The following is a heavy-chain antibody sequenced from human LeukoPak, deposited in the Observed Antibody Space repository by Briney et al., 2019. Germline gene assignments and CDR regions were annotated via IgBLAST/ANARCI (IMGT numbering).Heavy chain of an antibody. J-gene: IGHJ4*02. CDR2: ISSSGSTI. CDR3: AKVAKYYYGSETYYFFEH. V-gene: IGHV3-48*03. CDR1: GFTFSSYE. Sequence: GGSLRLSCAASGFTFSSYEMNWVRQAPGKGLEWVSYISSSGSTIYYADSVKGRFTISRDNAKNSLCLQMNSLRVEDTAVYYCAKVAKYYYGSETYYFFEHWGQGTPVTASS. D-gene: IGHD3-10*01.